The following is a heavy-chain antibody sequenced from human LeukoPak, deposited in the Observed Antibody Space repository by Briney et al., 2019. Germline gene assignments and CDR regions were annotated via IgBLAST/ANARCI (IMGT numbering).Heavy chain of an antibody. V-gene: IGHV4-4*02. CDR3: ARIKADYYDSCGFHFGY. Sequence: PSGTLSLTCAVSGGSISSSNWWSWVRQPPGKGLEWIGEIYHSGSTNYNPSLKSRVTISVDKSKNQFSLKLSSVTAADTAVYYCARIKADYYDSCGFHFGYWGQGTLVTVSS. J-gene: IGHJ4*02. CDR1: GGSISSSNW. CDR2: IYHSGST. D-gene: IGHD3-22*01.